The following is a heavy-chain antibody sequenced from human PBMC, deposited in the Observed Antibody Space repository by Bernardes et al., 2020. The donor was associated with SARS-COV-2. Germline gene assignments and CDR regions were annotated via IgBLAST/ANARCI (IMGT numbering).Heavy chain of an antibody. CDR1: GYTFTGYY. J-gene: IGHJ6*02. V-gene: IGHV1-69*13. D-gene: IGHD3-3*01. CDR3: ARALWSGKYYYYGMDV. CDR2: IIPIFGTA. Sequence: SVKVSCKASGYTFTGYYMHWVRQAPGQGLEWMGGIIPIFGTANYAQKFQGRVTITADESTSTAYMELSSLRSEDTAVYYCARALWSGKYYYYGMDVWGQGTTVTVSS.